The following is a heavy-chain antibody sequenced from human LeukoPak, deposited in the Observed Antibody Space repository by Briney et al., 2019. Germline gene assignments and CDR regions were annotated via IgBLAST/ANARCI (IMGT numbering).Heavy chain of an antibody. CDR3: AIFPPYDSSGYLDY. Sequence: ASVKVSCKASGGTFSSYAISWVRQAPGQGLEWMGGIIPIFGTANYAQKFQGRVTIAADESTSTAYMELSSLRSEDTAVYYCAIFPPYDSSGYLDYWGQGTLVTVSS. J-gene: IGHJ4*02. V-gene: IGHV1-69*13. D-gene: IGHD3-22*01. CDR2: IIPIFGTA. CDR1: GGTFSSYA.